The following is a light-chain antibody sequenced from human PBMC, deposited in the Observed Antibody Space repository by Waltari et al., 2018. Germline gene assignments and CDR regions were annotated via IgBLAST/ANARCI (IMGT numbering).Light chain of an antibody. CDR3: SSYTGSSTHWV. V-gene: IGLV2-14*01. Sequence: QSALTLPPSVALPPGQSPTTSLTPTGSYGGGSYSASSYQQHPGKAPKLMIYEVSNRPSGVSNRFSGSKSGNTASLTISGLQAEDEADYYCSSYTGSSTHWVFGGGTKLTVL. CDR2: EVS. CDR1: GSYGGGSYS. J-gene: IGLJ3*02.